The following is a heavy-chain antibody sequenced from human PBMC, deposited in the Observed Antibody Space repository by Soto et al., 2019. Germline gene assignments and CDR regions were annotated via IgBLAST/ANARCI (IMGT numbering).Heavy chain of an antibody. Sequence: PGWSLRLSCASSVFSFSSYTMNWVRQAPGKGLQWVSSITNRGTHTYSADSVKGRFTISRDNDKNSLYLQMNNLRAEDTAIYFCARAHEVAWFDSWGLGTLVTVSS. CDR1: VFSFSSYT. V-gene: IGHV3-21*01. CDR2: ITNRGTHT. D-gene: IGHD2-15*01. J-gene: IGHJ5*01. CDR3: ARAHEVAWFDS.